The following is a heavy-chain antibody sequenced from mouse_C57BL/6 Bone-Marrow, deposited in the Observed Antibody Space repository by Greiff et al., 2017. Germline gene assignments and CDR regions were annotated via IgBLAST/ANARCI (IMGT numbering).Heavy chain of an antibody. CDR2: IRNKANGYTT. D-gene: IGHD1-1*01. V-gene: IGHV7-3*01. CDR1: GFTFTDYY. Sequence: EVMLVESGGGLVQPGGSLSLSCAASGFTFTDYYMSWVRQPPGKALEWLGFIRNKANGYTTEYSASVKGRFTISRDNSQSILYLQMNALRAEDSATYYCALYYYSSRNAMDYWGQGTSVTVSS. CDR3: ALYYYSSRNAMDY. J-gene: IGHJ4*01.